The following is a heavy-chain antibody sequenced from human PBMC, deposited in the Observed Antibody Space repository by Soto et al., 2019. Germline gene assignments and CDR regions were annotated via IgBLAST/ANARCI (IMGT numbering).Heavy chain of an antibody. J-gene: IGHJ4*02. CDR3: TTAKQWLVEPSWPDY. D-gene: IGHD6-19*01. V-gene: IGHV3-15*01. CDR2: IKSKTDGGTT. CDR1: GFTFSNAW. Sequence: LRLSCAASGFTFSNAWMSWVRQAPGKGLEWVGRIKSKTDGGTTDYAAPVKGRFTISRDDSKNTLYLQMNSLKTEDTAVYYCTTAKQWLVEPSWPDYWGQGTLVTVSS.